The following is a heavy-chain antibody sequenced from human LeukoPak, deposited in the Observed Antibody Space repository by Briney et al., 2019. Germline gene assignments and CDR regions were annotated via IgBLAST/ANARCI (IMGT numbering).Heavy chain of an antibody. D-gene: IGHD3-22*01. CDR3: ARAMDYYDSSGYYDY. CDR2: FCSNGGST. CDR1: GFPFNSYS. Sequence: GSLRLSCAASGFPFNSYSMPRVRQAPGKGLEYVSAFCSNGGSTYYANSVKGRFTISRDNSKNTLYLQMGSLRAEDMAVYYCARAMDYYDSSGYYDYWGQGTLVTVSS. V-gene: IGHV3-64*01. J-gene: IGHJ4*02.